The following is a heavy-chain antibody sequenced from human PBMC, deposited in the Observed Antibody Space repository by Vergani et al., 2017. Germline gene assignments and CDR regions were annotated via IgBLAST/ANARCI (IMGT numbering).Heavy chain of an antibody. Sequence: EVQLLESGGGLVQPGGSLRLSCAASGFTFSSYAMSWVRQAPGKGLEWVSAISGSGGSTYYADSVKGRFTISRDNSKNTLYLQMNSLRAEDPAVYYCAKDGTVTTAFDYWGQGTLVTVSS. J-gene: IGHJ4*02. CDR1: GFTFSSYA. CDR3: AKDGTVTTAFDY. D-gene: IGHD4-17*01. V-gene: IGHV3-23*01. CDR2: ISGSGGST.